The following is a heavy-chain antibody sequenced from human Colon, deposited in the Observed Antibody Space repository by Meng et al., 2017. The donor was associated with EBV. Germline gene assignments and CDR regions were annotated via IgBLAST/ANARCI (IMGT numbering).Heavy chain of an antibody. J-gene: IGHJ4*02. CDR1: GGSMSSGNYY. Sequence: QLTESGPGPGEPSPTLSLPCTFSGGSMSSGNYYWSWIRQPPGKGLEWIGYIHHSGSAYYNPSLKSRVSISVDTSKNQFSLNLNSMTAADTAVYYCASFDHIPRRNYFDYWGQGTLVTVSS. CDR2: IHHSGSA. V-gene: IGHV4-30-4*01. CDR3: ASFDHIPRRNYFDY. D-gene: IGHD2-21*01.